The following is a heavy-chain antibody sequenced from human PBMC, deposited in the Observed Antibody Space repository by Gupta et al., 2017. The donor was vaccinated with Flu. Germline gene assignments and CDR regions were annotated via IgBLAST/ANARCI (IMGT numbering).Heavy chain of an antibody. V-gene: IGHV1-2*02. Sequence: QVQLVQSGAEVKKPGASVKVSCKASGYTFTGYYMQWVRQAPGQGLEWMGWINPNSGGTNYAQKFQGRVTMTRDTSISTAYMELSRLRSDDTAVYYCASYCSSTSCYPNYYYYGMDVWGQGTTVTVSS. D-gene: IGHD2-2*01. CDR3: ASYCSSTSCYPNYYYYGMDV. CDR1: GYTFTGYY. J-gene: IGHJ6*02. CDR2: INPNSGGT.